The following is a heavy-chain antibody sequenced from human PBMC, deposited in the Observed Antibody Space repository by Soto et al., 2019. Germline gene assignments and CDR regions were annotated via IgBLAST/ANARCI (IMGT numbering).Heavy chain of an antibody. D-gene: IGHD3-10*01. J-gene: IGHJ3*02. CDR2: INAGNGNT. V-gene: IGHV1-3*01. CDR3: ARDHVDYYGSDRAFDI. CDR1: GYTFTSYA. Sequence: GASVKVSCKASGYTFTSYAMHWVRQAPGQRLEWMGWINAGNGNTKYSQKFQGRVTITRDTSASTAYMELSSLRSEDTAVYYCARDHVDYYGSDRAFDIWGQGTMVTVSS.